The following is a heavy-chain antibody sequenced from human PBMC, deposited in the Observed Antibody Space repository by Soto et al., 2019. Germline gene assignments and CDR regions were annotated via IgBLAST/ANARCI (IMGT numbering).Heavy chain of an antibody. CDR2: INPSGGST. J-gene: IGHJ3*02. CDR3: ARDRGGSYQPHDAFDI. CDR1: GYTFTSYY. V-gene: IGHV1-46*01. D-gene: IGHD1-26*01. Sequence: QVQLVQSGAEVKKPGASVKVSCKASGYTFTSYYMHWVRQAPGQGLEWMGIINPSGGSTSYAQKFQGRVTMTRDTSTSTVYMELSSLRSEDTAVYYCARDRGGSYQPHDAFDIWGQGTMVTVSS.